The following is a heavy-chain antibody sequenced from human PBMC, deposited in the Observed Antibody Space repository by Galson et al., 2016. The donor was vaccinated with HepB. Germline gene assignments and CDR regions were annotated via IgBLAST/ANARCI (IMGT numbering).Heavy chain of an antibody. CDR3: TTWDWGLDC. Sequence: SLRLSCAVSGLSVRDAWMSWVRQAPGKGLEWGGDIRNKRGGGTADYGAPVKGRFPISREDSKDTLYLQMSSLRTDATAVYFCTTWDWGLDCWGQGTLVTVSS. D-gene: IGHD3/OR15-3a*01. J-gene: IGHJ4*02. CDR2: IRNKRGGGTA. CDR1: GLSVRDAW. V-gene: IGHV3-15*05.